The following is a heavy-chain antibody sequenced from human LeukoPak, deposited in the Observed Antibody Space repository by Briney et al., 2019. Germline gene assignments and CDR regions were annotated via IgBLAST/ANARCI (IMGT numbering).Heavy chain of an antibody. Sequence: GASVKVSCKASGYTFTSYDINWVRQATGQGLEWMGWMNPNSGNTGYAQKFQGRVTITRNTSISTAYMELSRLRSDDTAVYYCARASLYFLHYWGQGTLVTVSS. V-gene: IGHV1-8*03. CDR1: GYTFTSYD. CDR3: ARASLYFLHY. D-gene: IGHD2/OR15-2a*01. J-gene: IGHJ4*02. CDR2: MNPNSGNT.